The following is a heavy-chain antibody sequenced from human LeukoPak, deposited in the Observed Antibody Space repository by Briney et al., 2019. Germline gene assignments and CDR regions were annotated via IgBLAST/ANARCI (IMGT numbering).Heavy chain of an antibody. J-gene: IGHJ3*02. CDR3: AKDGIGGAFDI. V-gene: IGHV3-30*18. D-gene: IGHD1-26*01. CDR1: GFTFSSYG. Sequence: GGSLRLSCAASGFTFSSYGMHWVRQAPGKGLEWVAVISYDGSNKYYADSVKGRFTISRDNSKNTLYLQMSSLRAEDTAVYYCAKDGIGGAFDIWGQGTMVTVSS. CDR2: ISYDGSNK.